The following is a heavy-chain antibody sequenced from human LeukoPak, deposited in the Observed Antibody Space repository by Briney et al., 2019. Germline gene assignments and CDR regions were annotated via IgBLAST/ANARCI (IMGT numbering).Heavy chain of an antibody. J-gene: IGHJ6*02. D-gene: IGHD3-22*01. Sequence: ASVKVSCKASGYTFTGYYMHWVRQAPGQGLEWMGWINPNSGGTNYAQKFQGRVTMTRDTSISTAYMELSSLRSEDTAVYYCARDRTMIGDYGMDVWGQGTTVTVSS. CDR1: GYTFTGYY. CDR2: INPNSGGT. CDR3: ARDRTMIGDYGMDV. V-gene: IGHV1-2*02.